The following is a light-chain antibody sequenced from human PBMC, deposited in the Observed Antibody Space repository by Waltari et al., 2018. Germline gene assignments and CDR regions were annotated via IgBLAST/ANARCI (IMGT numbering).Light chain of an antibody. CDR2: KVS. CDR1: QSLVYMDGNNY. V-gene: IGKV2-30*01. CDR3: MQGTHWPPYT. J-gene: IGKJ2*01. Sequence: DVVMTQSPLSLPVTLGQPASISCRSSQSLVYMDGNNYLIWFQQRPGQSPRRLIYKVSNRDSGVPDRFSGSGSGTDFTLKISRVEAEDVGVYYCMQGTHWPPYTFGQGTKLEIK.